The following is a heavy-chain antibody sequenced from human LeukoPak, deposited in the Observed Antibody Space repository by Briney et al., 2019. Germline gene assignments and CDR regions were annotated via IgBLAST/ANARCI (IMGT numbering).Heavy chain of an antibody. Sequence: ASVKVSFKASGYTFTSYDINWVRQATGQGLEWMGWMNPNSGDTGYAQNFQGRLNMTRNTSKSTAYMELSSLRSEDTAVYYCARARGYNYGYVDYWGQGTLVTVSS. J-gene: IGHJ4*02. V-gene: IGHV1-8*01. CDR1: GYTFTSYD. CDR3: ARARGYNYGYVDY. CDR2: MNPNSGDT. D-gene: IGHD5-18*01.